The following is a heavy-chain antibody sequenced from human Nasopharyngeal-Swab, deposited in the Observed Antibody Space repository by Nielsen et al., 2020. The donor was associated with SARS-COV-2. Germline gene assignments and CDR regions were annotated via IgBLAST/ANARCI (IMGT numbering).Heavy chain of an antibody. Sequence: GGSLRLSCAASGSTFSDAWMNWVRQAPGKGLEWVGLIKSKSAGGATEYAAPVKGRFSISRDESQNTLYLHMNSLKTEDTAMYYCLTDYYDNTGHGNYWGQGTRVTVSS. J-gene: IGHJ4*02. CDR2: IKSKSAGGAT. D-gene: IGHD3-22*01. CDR1: GSTFSDAW. CDR3: LTDYYDNTGHGNY. V-gene: IGHV3-15*07.